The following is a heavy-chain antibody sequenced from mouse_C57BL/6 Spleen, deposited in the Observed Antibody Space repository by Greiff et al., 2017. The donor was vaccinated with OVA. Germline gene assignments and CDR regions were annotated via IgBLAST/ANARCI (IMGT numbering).Heavy chain of an antibody. V-gene: IGHV1-69*01. J-gene: IGHJ2*01. D-gene: IGHD1-1*01. CDR3: ASYYGSSYVGYLDY. Sequence: QVQLQQPGAELVMPGASVKLSCKASGYTFTSYWMHWVKQRPGKGLEWIGEIDPSDSYTNYNQKFKGKTTLTVDNSSSTASMQLSSRPTDDSAVYYCASYYGSSYVGYLDYWGQGTTLTVSS. CDR2: IDPSDSYT. CDR1: GYTFTSYW.